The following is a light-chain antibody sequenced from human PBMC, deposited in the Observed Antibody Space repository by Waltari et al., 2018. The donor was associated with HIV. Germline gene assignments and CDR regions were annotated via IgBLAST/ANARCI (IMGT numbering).Light chain of an antibody. Sequence: QSALTQPHSVSGSPGQSVTLSCTGTSSDVGDYNYVSWYQRHPGKAPKLMIYDVTKRPPGVPDRFPGSKSGNTASLTISGLQAEDDAEYYCCSYAGTWLFGGGTKLTVL. J-gene: IGLJ3*02. V-gene: IGLV2-11*01. CDR3: CSYAGTWL. CDR2: DVT. CDR1: SSDVGDYNY.